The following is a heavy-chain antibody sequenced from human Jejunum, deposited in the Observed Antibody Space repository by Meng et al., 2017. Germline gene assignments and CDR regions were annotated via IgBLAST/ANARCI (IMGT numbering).Heavy chain of an antibody. V-gene: IGHV3-74*01. D-gene: IGHD3/OR15-3a*01. J-gene: IGHJ4*02. CDR2: IKPDGRTT. CDR1: GFTFSTYS. CDR3: ARDWDWVVWDY. Sequence: GGSLRLSCAASGFTFSTYSMHWVRQAPGKGLVWVSQIKPDGRTTAYADSVEGRFTISRGNAKSTLYLEMNSLRAEDAAVYYCARDWDWVVWDYWGQGTLVTVSS.